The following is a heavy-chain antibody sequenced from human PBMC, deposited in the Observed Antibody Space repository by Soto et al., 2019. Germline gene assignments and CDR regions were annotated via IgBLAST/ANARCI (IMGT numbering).Heavy chain of an antibody. J-gene: IGHJ4*02. Sequence: LQLQESGPGLVKPSETLSLTCTISGDSIQSSDYYWGWIRQPPGEGLEWIGSFFYSGNTYYNPSLKSRVTISADTSANQFSLKLHSVTAADTAVFYCARHRSMMTAVSPFDYWGQGTLVTVSS. CDR3: ARHRSMMTAVSPFDY. D-gene: IGHD4-17*01. CDR1: GDSIQSSDYY. V-gene: IGHV4-39*01. CDR2: FFYSGNT.